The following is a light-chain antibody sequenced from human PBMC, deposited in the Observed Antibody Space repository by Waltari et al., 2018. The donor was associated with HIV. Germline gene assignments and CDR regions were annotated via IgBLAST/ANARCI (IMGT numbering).Light chain of an antibody. Sequence: SHELTQPPSVSVSPGQTARITCPGDALPTKFAYWYQQKLGQAPVLVIYEDSKRHAGIHGRFSGSSSGTMATSTISGAQVEDEADYYCYSTESSGNHRVFGGGTKQTVL. CDR3: YSTESSGNHRV. CDR1: ALPTKF. CDR2: EDS. J-gene: IGLJ2*01. V-gene: IGLV3-10*01.